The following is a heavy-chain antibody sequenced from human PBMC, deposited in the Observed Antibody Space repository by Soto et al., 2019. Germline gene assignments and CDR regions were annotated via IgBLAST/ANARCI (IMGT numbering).Heavy chain of an antibody. V-gene: IGHV4-31*03. D-gene: IGHD3-22*01. CDR2: IYYSGST. J-gene: IGHJ4*02. CDR3: ARELDDSSGSPVGYFDY. Sequence: LSLTCTVSGGSISSGGYYWSWIRQHPGKGLEWIGYIYYSGSTYYNPSLKSRVTISVDTSKNQFSLKLSSVTAADTAVYYCARELDDSSGSPVGYFDYWGQGTLVTVSS. CDR1: GGSISSGGYY.